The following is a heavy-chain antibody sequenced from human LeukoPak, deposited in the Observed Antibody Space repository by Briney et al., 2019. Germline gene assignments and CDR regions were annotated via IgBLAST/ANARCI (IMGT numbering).Heavy chain of an antibody. CDR3: ARVLIDTAMVNGGWYFDY. CDR1: GFTFSSYS. V-gene: IGHV3-21*01. Sequence: PGGSLRLSCAVSGFTFSSYSMNWVRQAPGKGLEWVSSISSSSSYIYYADSVKGRFTISRDNAKNSLYLQMNSLRAEDTAVYYCARVLIDTAMVNGGWYFDYWGQGTLVTVSS. J-gene: IGHJ4*02. CDR2: ISSSSSYI. D-gene: IGHD5-18*01.